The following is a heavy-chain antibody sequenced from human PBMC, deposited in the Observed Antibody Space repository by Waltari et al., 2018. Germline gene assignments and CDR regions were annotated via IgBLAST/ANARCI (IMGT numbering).Heavy chain of an antibody. CDR2: IYYSGST. J-gene: IGHJ4*02. Sequence: QVQLQESGPGLVKPSETLSLTCTVPGGSISSYYWSWIRQPPGKGLEWIGYIYYSGSTNYNPSLKSRVTISVDTSKNQFSLKLSSVTAADTAVYYCARVRGATNFDYWGQGTLVTVSS. CDR1: GGSISSYY. V-gene: IGHV4-59*01. CDR3: ARVRGATNFDY. D-gene: IGHD1-26*01.